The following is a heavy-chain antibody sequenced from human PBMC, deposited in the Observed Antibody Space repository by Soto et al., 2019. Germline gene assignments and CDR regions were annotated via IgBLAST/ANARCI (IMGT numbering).Heavy chain of an antibody. CDR3: ARVWGLLYDY. D-gene: IGHD3-16*01. CDR2: SRNKANSYTT. CDR1: GFTFSDQY. J-gene: IGHJ4*02. V-gene: IGHV3-72*01. Sequence: GGSLRLSCAASGFTFSDQYMDWVRQAPGKGLEWVGRSRNKANSYTTEYAASVKGRFTISRDDSKNSLYLQMNSLKTEDTAVYYCARVWGLLYDYWGQGTLVTVSS.